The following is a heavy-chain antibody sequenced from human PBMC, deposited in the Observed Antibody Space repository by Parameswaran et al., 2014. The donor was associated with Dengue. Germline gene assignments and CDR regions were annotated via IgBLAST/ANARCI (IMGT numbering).Heavy chain of an antibody. Sequence: WVRQAPGQGLEWMGWISAYNGNTNYAQKLQGRVTMTTDTSTSTAYMELRSLRSDDTAVYYCARLDSSVDYWGQGTLVTVSS. D-gene: IGHD3-22*01. J-gene: IGHJ4*02. CDR2: ISAYNGNT. CDR3: ARLDSSVDY. V-gene: IGHV1-18*01.